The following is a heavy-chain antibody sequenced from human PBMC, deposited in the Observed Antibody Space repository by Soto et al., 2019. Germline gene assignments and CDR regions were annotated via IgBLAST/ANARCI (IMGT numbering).Heavy chain of an antibody. CDR1: GFPFSSSW. CDR3: TRSLDD. J-gene: IGHJ4*02. V-gene: IGHV3-7*01. Sequence: EVQLVQSGGGLVQPGESLRLSCAASGFPFSSSWMDWVRQAPGKGLEWVANINQDGSQTYYVDSVEGRFTVSRDNAENSLYLQMNSLRVEDTAVYYCTRSLDDWGQGTPVTVAS. CDR2: INQDGSQT.